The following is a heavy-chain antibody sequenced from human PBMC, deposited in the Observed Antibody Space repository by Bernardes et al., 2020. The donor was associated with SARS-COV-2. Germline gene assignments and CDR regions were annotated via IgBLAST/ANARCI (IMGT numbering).Heavy chain of an antibody. CDR3: ATGVYYYDSSGPVY. V-gene: IGHV1-24*01. J-gene: IGHJ4*02. D-gene: IGHD3-22*01. CDR1: GYTLTELS. Sequence: ASVKVSCKVSGYTLTELSMHWVRQAPGKGLEWMGGFDPEDGETIYAQKFQGRVTMTEDTSTDTAYMELSSLRSEDTAVYYCATGVYYYDSSGPVYWGQGTLVTVSS. CDR2: FDPEDGET.